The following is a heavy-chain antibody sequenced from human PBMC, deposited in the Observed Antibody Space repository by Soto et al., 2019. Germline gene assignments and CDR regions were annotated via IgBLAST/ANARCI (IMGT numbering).Heavy chain of an antibody. D-gene: IGHD3-16*01. V-gene: IGHV1-8*01. CDR3: ARGNPFNYAGFDV. CDR2: MNAKSGDT. Sequence: ASVKVSCKASGYTFSDFDINWLRQASGQGPEWMGWMNAKSGDTFFAQRFQGKFNMTWDTSLSTAYMEVGSLTSDDTTMYYCARGNPFNYAGFDVWGQGTTVTVSS. CDR1: GYTFSDFD. J-gene: IGHJ6*02.